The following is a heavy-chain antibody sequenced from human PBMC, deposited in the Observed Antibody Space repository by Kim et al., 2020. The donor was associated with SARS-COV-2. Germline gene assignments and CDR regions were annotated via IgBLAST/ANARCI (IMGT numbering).Heavy chain of an antibody. D-gene: IGHD3-10*01. J-gene: IGHJ4*02. V-gene: IGHV3-21*01. Sequence: GGSLRLSCAASGFTFSSYSMNWVRQAPGKGLEWVSSISSSSSYIYYADSVKGRFTISRDNAKNSLYLQMNSLRAEDTAVYYCARVPGGDWTYYYGSGTLGSVDYWGQGTLVTVSS. CDR2: ISSSSSYI. CDR3: ARVPGGDWTYYYGSGTLGSVDY. CDR1: GFTFSSYS.